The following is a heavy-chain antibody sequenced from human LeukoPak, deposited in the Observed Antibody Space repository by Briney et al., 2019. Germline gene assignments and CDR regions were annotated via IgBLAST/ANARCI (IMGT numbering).Heavy chain of an antibody. V-gene: IGHV1-69*01. D-gene: IGHD6-13*01. CDR3: ARASIAAGAPWDY. CDR2: IIPIFGTA. J-gene: IGHJ4*02. CDR1: GGTFSSYA. Sequence: SVTVSCTASGGTFSSYAISWVRQAPGQGLEWMGGIIPIFGTANYAQKFQGRVTITADESTSTAYMELSSLRSEDTAVYYCARASIAAGAPWDYWGQGTLVTVSS.